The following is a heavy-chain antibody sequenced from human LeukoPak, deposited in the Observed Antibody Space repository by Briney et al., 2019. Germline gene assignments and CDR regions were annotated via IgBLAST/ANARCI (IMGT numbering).Heavy chain of an antibody. V-gene: IGHV3-30-3*01. D-gene: IGHD2-8*01. CDR2: ISYDGSNK. J-gene: IGHJ4*02. CDR3: ARGPSNAIDY. CDR1: GFTFSDYY. Sequence: GGSLRLSCAASGFTFSDYYMNWVRQAPGKGLEWVAVISYDGSNKYYADSVKGRFTISRDNAKNSLYLQMNSLRAEDTAVYYCARGPSNAIDYWGQGTLVTVSS.